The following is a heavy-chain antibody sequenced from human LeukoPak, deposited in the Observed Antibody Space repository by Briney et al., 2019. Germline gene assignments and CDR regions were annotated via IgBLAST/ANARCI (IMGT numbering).Heavy chain of an antibody. Sequence: PGGSLRLSCASSGFTYSSYAMSWVRQARGKGLEWVSASSGSGGSTYYADSVKGRFTISRDNSKNTLYLQMNSLRAEDTAVYYCAKVPSGNSLGNMDVWGKGTTVTVSS. CDR1: GFTYSSYA. V-gene: IGHV3-23*01. CDR2: SSGSGGST. CDR3: AKVPSGNSLGNMDV. J-gene: IGHJ6*03. D-gene: IGHD4-23*01.